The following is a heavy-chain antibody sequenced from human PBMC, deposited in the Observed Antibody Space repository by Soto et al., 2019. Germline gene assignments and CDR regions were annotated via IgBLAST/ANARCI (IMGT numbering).Heavy chain of an antibody. V-gene: IGHV4-31*02. Sequence: QVQLQESGPGLVKPSQTLSLTCNVSGGSINSGGYYWSWIRQYPGKGLEWIGFVYYSGSTSYSPSLESRVSISVDPSKRQFYLKVTSVTAADSAVYYCAREPGSGLGALDIWGQGTMVTVSS. CDR1: GGSINSGGYY. J-gene: IGHJ3*02. CDR2: VYYSGST. CDR3: AREPGSGLGALDI.